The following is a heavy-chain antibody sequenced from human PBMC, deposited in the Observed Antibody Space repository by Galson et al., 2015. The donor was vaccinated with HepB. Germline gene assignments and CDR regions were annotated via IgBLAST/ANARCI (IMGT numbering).Heavy chain of an antibody. CDR2: IYYSGST. V-gene: IGHV4-59*08. CDR3: ARSTRELTIFGVVFSDAFDI. D-gene: IGHD3-3*01. J-gene: IGHJ3*02. Sequence: ETLSLTCTVSGGSISSYYWSWIRQPPGKGLEWIGYIYYSGSTNYNPSLKSRVTISVDTSKNRFSLKLSSVTAADTAVYYCARSTRELTIFGVVFSDAFDIWGQGTMVTVSS. CDR1: GGSISSYY.